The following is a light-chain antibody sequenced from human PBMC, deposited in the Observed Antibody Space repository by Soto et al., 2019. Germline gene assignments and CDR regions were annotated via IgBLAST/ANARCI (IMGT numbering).Light chain of an antibody. J-gene: IGKJ3*01. Sequence: PGERATLSCRANQSLSSNYLAWYQQRPGQSPRLLVYGASSRATGIPDRFSGSGFGTDFALTISRLEPEDSAVYYCHQYDNAPFTFGPGTRVGIK. CDR2: GAS. CDR3: HQYDNAPFT. CDR1: QSLSSNY. V-gene: IGKV3-20*01.